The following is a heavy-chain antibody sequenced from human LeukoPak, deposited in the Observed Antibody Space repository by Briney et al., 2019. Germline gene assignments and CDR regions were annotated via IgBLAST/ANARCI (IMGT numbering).Heavy chain of an antibody. CDR2: IKEDGSEK. V-gene: IGHV3-7*01. CDR3: ARRGGSGWFREQDY. J-gene: IGHJ4*02. Sequence: PGGSLRLSCVASGFTFSTYWMTWVRQAPGKGLEWVANIKEDGSEKYFEDSVKGRFTISRDNAKNSLYLQMNSLRAEDTAVYYCARRGGSGWFREQDYWGQGTLVTVSS. CDR1: GFTFSTYW. D-gene: IGHD3-10*01.